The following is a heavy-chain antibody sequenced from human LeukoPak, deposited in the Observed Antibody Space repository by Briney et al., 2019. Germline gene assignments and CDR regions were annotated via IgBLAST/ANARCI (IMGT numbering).Heavy chain of an antibody. CDR3: ARLYSSSWGHKYYFDY. J-gene: IGHJ4*02. Sequence: SETLSLTCTVSGGSISSYYWSWIRQPPGKGLEWIGYIYYSGSTNYNPSLKSRVTISVDTSKNQFSLKLSSVTAADTAVYYCARLYSSSWGHKYYFDYWGQGTLVTVSS. CDR2: IYYSGST. D-gene: IGHD6-13*01. CDR1: GGSISSYY. V-gene: IGHV4-59*01.